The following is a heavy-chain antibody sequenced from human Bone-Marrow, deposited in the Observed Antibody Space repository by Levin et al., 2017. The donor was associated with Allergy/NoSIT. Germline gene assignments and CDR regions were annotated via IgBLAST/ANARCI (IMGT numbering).Heavy chain of an antibody. V-gene: IGHV3-33*01. Sequence: GGSLRLSCAPSGFTFSSYAMHWVRQAPGKGLEWVVFIWSNARHSYYVDSVKDRFTISRDNSRNILYLYMDSLRADDTAVYYCARDLGTGSPRSYFDYWGQGTRVTVSS. CDR2: IWSNARHS. J-gene: IGHJ4*02. CDR1: GFTFSSYA. CDR3: ARDLGTGSPRSYFDY. D-gene: IGHD3-10*01.